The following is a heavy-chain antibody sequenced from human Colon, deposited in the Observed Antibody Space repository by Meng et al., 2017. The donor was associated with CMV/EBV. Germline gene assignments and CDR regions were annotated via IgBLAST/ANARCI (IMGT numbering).Heavy chain of an antibody. V-gene: IGHV1-18*04. CDR3: ARLNGGNSGDWFDP. D-gene: IGHD4-23*01. J-gene: IGHJ5*02. CDR2: ISAYNGNT. Sequence: ASVKVSCKASGFPFTSYSFTWVRQAPGQGLEWLGWISAYNGNTNYAQIVQGRVTMTTDPSTTTAYMELRNLRSGDTAVYYCARLNGGNSGDWFDPWGQGTLVTV. CDR1: GFPFTSYS.